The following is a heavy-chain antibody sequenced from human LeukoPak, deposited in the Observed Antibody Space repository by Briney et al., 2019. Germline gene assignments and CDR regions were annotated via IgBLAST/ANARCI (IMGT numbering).Heavy chain of an antibody. Sequence: ASVKVSCKTSGYSFTSQDMHWVRQAPGQSLEWMGCINPGNGDTNYAQKFQDRVTLTTDTSTNTAYMDLGSLRSDDTAMYYCARDRGSLAVADSRTSDFWGQGTLVTVSS. J-gene: IGHJ4*02. V-gene: IGHV1-3*01. CDR2: INPGNGDT. D-gene: IGHD6-19*01. CDR1: GYSFTSQD. CDR3: ARDRGSLAVADSRTSDF.